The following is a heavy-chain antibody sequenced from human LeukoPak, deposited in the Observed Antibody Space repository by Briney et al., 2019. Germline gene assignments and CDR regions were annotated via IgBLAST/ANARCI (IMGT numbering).Heavy chain of an antibody. CDR2: TYYRSKWYN. Sequence: PSQTLSLTCAISGDSVSSNSAAWNWIRQSPSRGLEWLGRTYYRSKWYNDYAVSVKSRITINPDTSRNQFSLQLNSVTPEDTAVYYCARVPVAAAGRRNRNWFDPWGQGTLVTVSS. CDR1: GDSVSSNSAA. D-gene: IGHD6-13*01. J-gene: IGHJ5*02. CDR3: ARVPVAAAGRRNRNWFDP. V-gene: IGHV6-1*01.